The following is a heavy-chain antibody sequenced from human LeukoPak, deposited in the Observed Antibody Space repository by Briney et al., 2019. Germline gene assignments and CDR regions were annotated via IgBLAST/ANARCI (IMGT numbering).Heavy chain of an antibody. D-gene: IGHD3-22*01. CDR2: ISYDGSNK. Sequence: GGSLRLSCAASGFTLSSYAMHWVRQAPGKGLEWVAVISYDGSNKYYADSVKGRFTISRDNSKNTLYLQMNSLRAEDTAVYYCARSADRSGYFREITLYYFDYWGQGTLVTVSS. CDR1: GFTLSSYA. CDR3: ARSADRSGYFREITLYYFDY. J-gene: IGHJ4*02. V-gene: IGHV3-30-3*01.